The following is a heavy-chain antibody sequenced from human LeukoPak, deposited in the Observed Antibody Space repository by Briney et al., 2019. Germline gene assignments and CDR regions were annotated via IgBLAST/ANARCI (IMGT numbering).Heavy chain of an antibody. CDR1: GYTFTVYY. V-gene: IGHV1-2*02. J-gene: IGHJ3*02. CDR3: AAVAGLGNAFVI. Sequence: ASVTVSFKASGYTFTVYYMHWVRQAPGQGREWMGWINPNSGGTNYAQKFQGRVTMTRDTSIRTAYMQLTRLSSDATAVYYCAAVAGLGNAFVIWGQGTMVTVSS. D-gene: IGHD6-19*01. CDR2: INPNSGGT.